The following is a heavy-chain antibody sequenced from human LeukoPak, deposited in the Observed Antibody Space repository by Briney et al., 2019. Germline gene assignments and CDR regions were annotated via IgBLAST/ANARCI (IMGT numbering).Heavy chain of an antibody. CDR3: ANSDGVWGQGYFDY. CDR2: ISYDGSNK. J-gene: IGHJ4*02. V-gene: IGHV3-30*18. D-gene: IGHD3-16*01. CDR1: GFTFSSYW. Sequence: GGSLRLSCAASGFTFSSYWMSWVRQAPGKGLEWVAVISYDGSNKYYEDSVKGRFTISRDNSKNTLYLQMNSLRAEDTAVYYCANSDGVWGQGYFDYWGQGTLVTVSS.